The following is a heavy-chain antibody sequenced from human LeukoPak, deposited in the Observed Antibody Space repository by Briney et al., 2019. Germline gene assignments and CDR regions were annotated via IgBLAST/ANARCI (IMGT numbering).Heavy chain of an antibody. CDR1: GFTVSSNY. J-gene: IGHJ5*02. CDR2: IYSGGST. Sequence: PGGSLRLSCATSGFTVSSNYMSWVRQAPWKGLEWVSVIYSGGSTYYADSVKGRLTISRDNPTNTLYLQMNRLRAEDTAVYYCARMVRGFAPWGQGTLVTVSS. V-gene: IGHV3-53*01. D-gene: IGHD3-10*01. CDR3: ARMVRGFAP.